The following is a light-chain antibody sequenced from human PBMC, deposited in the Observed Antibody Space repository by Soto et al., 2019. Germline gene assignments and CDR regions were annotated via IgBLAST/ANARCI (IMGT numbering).Light chain of an antibody. J-gene: IGKJ4*01. CDR3: QQYGGSPPLS. CDR1: QSVSSNY. V-gene: IGKV3-20*01. Sequence: EIVLTQSPGTLSLSPGERAALYCKASQSVSSNYLAWYQQKPGQAPRLLIYGASSRATGIPDRFSGSGSGTDFTLTISTLEPEDFAVYYCQQYGGSPPLSFGGGTQVEIK. CDR2: GAS.